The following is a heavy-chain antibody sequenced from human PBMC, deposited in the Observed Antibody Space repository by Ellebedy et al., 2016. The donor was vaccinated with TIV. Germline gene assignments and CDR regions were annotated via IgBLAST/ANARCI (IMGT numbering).Heavy chain of an antibody. J-gene: IGHJ3*02. Sequence: AASVKVSCKASGYTFTTYYIHWVRQAPGQGLEWMGIINPSGGSTTYAQKFQGRVTLTRDTSTSTVYMELSSLRSEDTAVYYCARVYYHDSSGPTVPKDCFDIWGQGTMVTVSS. D-gene: IGHD3-22*01. CDR1: GYTFTTYY. V-gene: IGHV1-46*01. CDR2: INPSGGST. CDR3: ARVYYHDSSGPTVPKDCFDI.